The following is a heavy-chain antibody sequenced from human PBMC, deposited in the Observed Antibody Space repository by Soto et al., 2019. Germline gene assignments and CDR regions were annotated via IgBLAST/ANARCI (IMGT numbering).Heavy chain of an antibody. V-gene: IGHV3-74*01. CDR3: ARASYSSSPGGGYYGMDV. CDR1: GFTFSSYW. D-gene: IGHD6-6*01. Sequence: EVQLVESGGGLVQPGGSLRLSCAASGFTFSSYWMHWVRQAPGKGLVWVSRINSDGSSTSYADSVKGRFTISRDNAKNTLYLQMNSLRAEDTAVYYCARASYSSSPGGGYYGMDVWVQGTTVTVSS. CDR2: INSDGSST. J-gene: IGHJ6*02.